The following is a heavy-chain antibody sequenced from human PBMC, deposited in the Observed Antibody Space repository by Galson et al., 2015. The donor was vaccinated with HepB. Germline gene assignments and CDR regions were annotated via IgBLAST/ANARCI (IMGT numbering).Heavy chain of an antibody. D-gene: IGHD6-13*01. CDR1: GGTFSTYS. J-gene: IGHJ4*02. Sequence: SVKLSCTASGGTFSTYSLSWVRQAPGQGLQWMAWIIPTSSAASNAQRFQGRVTFTADGSKSTVYMELNNLRSDDTAGYSCARDSRGYPFQFWGQGTLVTVSS. CDR2: IIPTSSAA. CDR3: ARDSRGYPFQF. V-gene: IGHV1-69*13.